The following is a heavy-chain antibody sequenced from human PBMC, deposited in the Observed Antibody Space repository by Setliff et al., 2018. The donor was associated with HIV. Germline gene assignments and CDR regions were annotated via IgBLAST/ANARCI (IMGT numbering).Heavy chain of an antibody. Sequence: TLSLTCTVSGGSVTSYYWSWIRQSPEKGLEWIGYIYHTGITKYNPSLTSRLSTSIDTSKNQFSLSLTSVTAADTAVYYCARGSWKDGAHGYFFDYWGQGTLVTVSS. CDR2: IYHTGIT. V-gene: IGHV4-59*02. CDR3: ARGSWKDGAHGYFFDY. CDR1: GGSVTSYY. J-gene: IGHJ4*02. D-gene: IGHD1-1*01.